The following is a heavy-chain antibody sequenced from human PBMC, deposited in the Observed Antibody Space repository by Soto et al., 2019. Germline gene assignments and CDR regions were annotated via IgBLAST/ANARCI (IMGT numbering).Heavy chain of an antibody. CDR1: GGTFSSYA. J-gene: IGHJ6*02. CDR3: AGVVGYCSSTSCLSHRYGMDV. CDR2: IIPSFGTA. Sequence: QVQLVQSGAEVTKPGSSVKVSCKASGGTFSSYAISWVRQAPGQGLEWMGGIIPSFGTANYAQKFQGRVTITADKSTSTASMELSSLRAEDTAVYYCAGVVGYCSSTSCLSHRYGMDVWGQGTTVTVSS. V-gene: IGHV1-69*06. D-gene: IGHD2-2*01.